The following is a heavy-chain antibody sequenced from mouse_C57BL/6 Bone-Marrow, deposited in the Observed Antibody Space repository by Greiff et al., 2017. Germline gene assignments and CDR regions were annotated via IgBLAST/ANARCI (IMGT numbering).Heavy chain of an antibody. CDR1: GFTFTDYY. Sequence: EVQLVESGGGLVQPGGSLSLSCAASGFTFTDYYMSWVRQPPGKALEWLGFISNKANGYTTEYSASVKGRFTISRDNSQSILYLQMNALRAEDSPTYYCARSRWGVLSWFAYWGQGTLVTVSA. J-gene: IGHJ3*01. V-gene: IGHV7-3*01. CDR3: ARSRWGVLSWFAY. CDR2: ISNKANGYTT. D-gene: IGHD2-14*01.